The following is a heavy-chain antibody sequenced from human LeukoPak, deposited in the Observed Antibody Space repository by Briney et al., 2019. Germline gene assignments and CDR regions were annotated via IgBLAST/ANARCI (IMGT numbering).Heavy chain of an antibody. D-gene: IGHD1-1*01. CDR3: ARGQRTLPDYFDY. V-gene: IGHV3-64*01. J-gene: IGHJ4*02. Sequence: GGSLRLSCVISGFTFTNYAIHWVRQAPGKGLEYVSAVSDNGGTTYYANSVKGRFTISRDNSKNTVFLQMGSLGPEDMGVYYCARGQRTLPDYFDYWGQGTLVTVSS. CDR1: GFTFTNYA. CDR2: VSDNGGTT.